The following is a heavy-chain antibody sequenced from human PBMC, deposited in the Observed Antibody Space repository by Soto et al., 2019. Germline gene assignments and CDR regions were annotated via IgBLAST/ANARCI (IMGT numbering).Heavy chain of an antibody. CDR3: ADRRYCSSTSCSSGWDV. V-gene: IGHV4-39*01. J-gene: IGHJ6*02. Sequence: LTCTDSGRSISSSSYYWGWIRQPPGKGLEWIGSIYYSGSTYYNPSLKSRVTISVDTSKNQFSLKLSSVTAADTAVYYCADRRYCSSTSCSSGWDVWGQGTTVTISS. D-gene: IGHD2-2*01. CDR1: GRSISSSSYY. CDR2: IYYSGST.